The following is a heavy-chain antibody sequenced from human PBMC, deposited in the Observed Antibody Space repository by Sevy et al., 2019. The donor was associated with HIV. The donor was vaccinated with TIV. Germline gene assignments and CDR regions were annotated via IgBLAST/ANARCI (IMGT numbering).Heavy chain of an antibody. CDR2: ISYDGSNK. D-gene: IGHD3-3*01. J-gene: IGHJ4*02. CDR3: AXXRFWXXSTXYXXXX. Sequence: GGSLRLSXAXXXXXFSSXXMXWVRQAPGNGLEWVTVISYDGSNKYYADSVKGRFTISRDNSKNTLYLQMNSLRTEDTAXYYCAXXRFWXXSTXYXXXXXXQGTLVTVSS. V-gene: IGHV3-30*04. CDR1: XXXFSSXX.